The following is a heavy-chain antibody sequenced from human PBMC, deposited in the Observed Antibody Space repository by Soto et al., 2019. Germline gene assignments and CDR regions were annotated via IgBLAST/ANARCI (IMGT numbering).Heavy chain of an antibody. CDR1: GFSFSSYG. CDR2: ISYDGSNK. J-gene: IGHJ4*02. V-gene: IGHV3-30*18. D-gene: IGHD3-3*01. CDR3: TKDQTFSIGDQYC. Sequence: SLRLSCAASGFSFSSYGMHWVRQAPGKGLEWVAVISYDGSNKYYADSVKGRFTISRDNSKNTLYLQMNSLRAEDTDVYYCTKDQTFSIGDQYCCVQGTVVTVSS.